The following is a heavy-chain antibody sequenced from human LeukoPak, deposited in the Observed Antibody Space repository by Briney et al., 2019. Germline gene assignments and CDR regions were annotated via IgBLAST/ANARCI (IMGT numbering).Heavy chain of an antibody. J-gene: IGHJ6*03. CDR3: ARGGVWSSSSDYYYYMDV. CDR2: IYPGDSDT. D-gene: IGHD6-6*01. CDR1: GYSFTSYW. V-gene: IGHV5-51*01. Sequence: GESLKISCKGSGYSFTSYWIGWVRQMPGKGLEWMGIIYPGDSDTRYSPSFQGQVTISADKSISTAYLQWSSLKASDTAMYYCARGGVWSSSSDYYYYMDVWGKGTTVTVSS.